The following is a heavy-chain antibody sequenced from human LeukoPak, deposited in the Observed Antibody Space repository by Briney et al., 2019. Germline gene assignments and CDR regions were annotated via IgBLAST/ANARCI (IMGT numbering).Heavy chain of an antibody. J-gene: IGHJ4*02. CDR3: ASSGYSYGYFDY. CDR2: ISAYNGNT. V-gene: IGHV1-18*01. Sequence: ASVKVSCKASGYTFTSYGISWVRQAPGQGLEWMGWISAYNGNTNYAQKLQGRVTMTTDTSTSTAYMELSSLRSEDTAVYYCASSGYSYGYFDYWGQGTLVTVSS. CDR1: GYTFTSYG. D-gene: IGHD5-18*01.